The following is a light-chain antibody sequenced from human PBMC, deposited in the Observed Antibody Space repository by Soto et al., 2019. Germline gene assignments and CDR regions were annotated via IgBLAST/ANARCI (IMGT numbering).Light chain of an antibody. CDR1: QSVSSSY. CDR2: GAS. CDR3: QQYNNWPYT. J-gene: IGKJ2*01. Sequence: ENVLSHSAGTLSLSPGERATLSCRASQSVSSSYLAWYQQKPGQAPRLLIYGASTRATGIPARFSGSGSGTEFTLTISSLQSEDFAVYYCQQYNNWPYTFGQGTKVDIK. V-gene: IGKV3-15*01.